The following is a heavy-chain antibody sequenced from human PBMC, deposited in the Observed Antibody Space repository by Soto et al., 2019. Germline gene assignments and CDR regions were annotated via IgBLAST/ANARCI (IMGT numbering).Heavy chain of an antibody. CDR1: GFTFSSYA. D-gene: IGHD2-8*02. CDR3: AKQRPHGGVAP. J-gene: IGHJ5*02. V-gene: IGHV3-23*01. Sequence: EVQLLVSGGGLVQPGESLRLSCVASGFTFSSYAMSWVRQAPGKGLEWVSAITSSGVSTYYADSANGRFTISRDNSKNTLYLQMNSLRAEDTAVYYCAKQRPHGGVAPWGQGTLVTVSS. CDR2: ITSSGVST.